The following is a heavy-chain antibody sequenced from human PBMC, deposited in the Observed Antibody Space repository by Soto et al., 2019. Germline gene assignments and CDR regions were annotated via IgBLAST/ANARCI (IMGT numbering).Heavy chain of an antibody. V-gene: IGHV4-34*01. Sequence: SETLSLTCAVYGGSFSGYYWSWIRQPPGKGLEWIGEINHSGNTYYNPSLKSRVSISADTSKNQFSLRLSSVTAADTAVYYCARHDADSYGFYGMDVWGHGTTVTVSS. CDR3: ARHDADSYGFYGMDV. CDR2: INHSGNT. D-gene: IGHD5-18*01. CDR1: GGSFSGYY. J-gene: IGHJ6*02.